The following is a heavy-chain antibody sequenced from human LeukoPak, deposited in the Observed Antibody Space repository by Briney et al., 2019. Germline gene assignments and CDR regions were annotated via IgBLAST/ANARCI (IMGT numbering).Heavy chain of an antibody. CDR3: ARVLRGYSGYDYYYYMDV. Sequence: ASVKVSCKASGYTFTSYDINWVRQATGQGLEWMGWMNPNSGNTGYAQKFQGRVTMTRNTSISTAYMELSSLRSEDTAVYYCARVLRGYSGYDYYYYMDVWGKGTTVTISS. J-gene: IGHJ6*03. V-gene: IGHV1-8*01. CDR2: MNPNSGNT. CDR1: GYTFTSYD. D-gene: IGHD5-12*01.